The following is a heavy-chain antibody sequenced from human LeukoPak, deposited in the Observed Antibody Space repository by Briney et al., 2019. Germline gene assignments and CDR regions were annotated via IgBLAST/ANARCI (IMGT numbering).Heavy chain of an antibody. CDR2: LYYSGGS. CDR1: GAYIRSNY. J-gene: IGHJ6*02. V-gene: IGHV4-59*01. CDR3: ARERYDYGDYVVSEYGMDV. D-gene: IGHD4-17*01. Sequence: SETLSLTCPVTGAYIRSNYWSWIRQPPGKGLEWLGYLYYSGGSSYNPSLKSRITISVDMSKNQFSLKLSSVTAADAAVYYCARERYDYGDYVVSEYGMDVGAQGTTVTVSS.